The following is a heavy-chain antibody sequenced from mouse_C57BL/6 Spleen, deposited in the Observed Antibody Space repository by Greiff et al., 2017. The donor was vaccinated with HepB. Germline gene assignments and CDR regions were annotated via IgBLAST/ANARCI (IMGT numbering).Heavy chain of an antibody. V-gene: IGHV5-17*01. Sequence: EVKVVESGGGLVKPGGSLKLSCAASGFTFSDYGMHWVRQAPEKGLEWVAYISSGSSTTYYADTVKGRFTISKDNAKNTLFLQMTSLRSEDTAMYYCARKDYGSGLDYWGQGTTLTVSS. D-gene: IGHD1-1*01. CDR1: GFTFSDYG. J-gene: IGHJ2*01. CDR3: ARKDYGSGLDY. CDR2: ISSGSSTT.